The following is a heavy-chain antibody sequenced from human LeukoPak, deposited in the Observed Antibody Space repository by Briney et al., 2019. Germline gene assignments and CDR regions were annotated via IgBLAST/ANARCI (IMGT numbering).Heavy chain of an antibody. CDR1: GGSFSGYC. J-gene: IGHJ3*02. V-gene: IGHV4-34*01. D-gene: IGHD3-22*01. Sequence: SETLSLTCAVYGGSFSGYCWSWIRQPPGKGLEWIGEINHSGSTNYNPSLKSRVTISVDTSKNQFSLKLSSVTAADTAVYYCASTYLLDYYDSTGDAFDIWGQGTMVTVSS. CDR3: ASTYLLDYYDSTGDAFDI. CDR2: INHSGST.